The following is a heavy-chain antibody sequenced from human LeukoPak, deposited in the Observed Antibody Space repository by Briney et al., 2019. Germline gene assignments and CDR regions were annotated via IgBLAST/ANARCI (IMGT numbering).Heavy chain of an antibody. Sequence: ASVKVSCKASGYTFTSYYMHWVRQAPGQGLEWKGIINPSGGSTSYAQKFQGRVTMTRDTSTSTVYMELNSLRSEDTAVYYCARGRSIAARPGYFQHWGQSTLVTVSS. CDR2: INPSGGST. V-gene: IGHV1-46*01. CDR3: ARGRSIAARPGYFQH. D-gene: IGHD6-6*01. CDR1: GYTFTSYY. J-gene: IGHJ1*01.